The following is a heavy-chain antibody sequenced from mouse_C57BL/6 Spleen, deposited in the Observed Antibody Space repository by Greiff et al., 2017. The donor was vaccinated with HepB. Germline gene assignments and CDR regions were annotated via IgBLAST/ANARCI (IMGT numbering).Heavy chain of an antibody. Sequence: VQLQESGAELARPGASVKLSCKASGYTFTSYGISWVKQRTGQGLEWIGEIYPRSGNTYYNEKFKGKATLTADKSSSTAYMELRSLTSEDSAVYFCAREGLFYAMDYWGQGTSVTVSS. V-gene: IGHV1-81*01. CDR3: AREGLFYAMDY. J-gene: IGHJ4*01. D-gene: IGHD1-1*01. CDR2: IYPRSGNT. CDR1: GYTFTSYG.